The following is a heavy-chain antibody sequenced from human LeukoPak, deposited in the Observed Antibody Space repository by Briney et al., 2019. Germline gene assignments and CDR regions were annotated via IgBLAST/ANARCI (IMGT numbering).Heavy chain of an antibody. CDR3: ARCSLYGDYYFDY. V-gene: IGHV1-46*01. CDR2: INPSGGST. CDR1: GYTLTSYY. J-gene: IGHJ4*02. Sequence: ASVKVSCKVSGYTLTSYYMHWVRQAPGQGLEWMGIINPSGGSTSYAQKFRGRVTMTRDTSTSTVYMELSSLRSEDTAVYYCARCSLYGDYYFDYWGQGTLVTVSS. D-gene: IGHD4-17*01.